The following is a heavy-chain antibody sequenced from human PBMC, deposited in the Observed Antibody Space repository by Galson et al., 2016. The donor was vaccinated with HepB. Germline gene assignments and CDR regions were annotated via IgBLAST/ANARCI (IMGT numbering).Heavy chain of an antibody. CDR1: GFTFSDYY. J-gene: IGHJ3*02. CDR2: ISGSGTYI. Sequence: SLRLSCAASGFTFSDYYMSWIRQAPGKGLEWISYISGSGTYIDYSDSVKGRFTISRDNAKNSLYLQMNSLRAGDTAVYYCARDPSFGDYVLGFDIWGQGTMVTVSS. D-gene: IGHD4-17*01. V-gene: IGHV3-11*06. CDR3: ARDPSFGDYVLGFDI.